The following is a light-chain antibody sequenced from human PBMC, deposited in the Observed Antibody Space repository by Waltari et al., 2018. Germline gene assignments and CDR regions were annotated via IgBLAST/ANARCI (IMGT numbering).Light chain of an antibody. J-gene: IGLJ2*01. CDR3: SSYTSSSTS. Sequence: QSALTQPASVSGSPGQSITISCTGTSSDVGGYNYVSWYQQHPGKAPKLMIYDVSKRPSGVSNRFSGSKSGNTASLTISGLQAEDEADYYCSSYTSSSTSFGGGIKLTVL. V-gene: IGLV2-14*01. CDR1: SSDVGGYNY. CDR2: DVS.